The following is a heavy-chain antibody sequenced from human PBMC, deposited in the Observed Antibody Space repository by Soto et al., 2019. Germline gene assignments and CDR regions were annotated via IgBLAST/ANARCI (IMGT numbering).Heavy chain of an antibody. Sequence: PWRSLRLSCAASGFTVSSYEMNWVRQAPGKGLEWVSYISRIDSTIYYADSLKGRFTISRDNATNSLYLQMNSLSAEDTAVYYCAREHSYDALDLWGQGTMVTVSS. V-gene: IGHV3-48*03. CDR3: AREHSYDALDL. D-gene: IGHD5-18*01. CDR2: ISRIDSTI. J-gene: IGHJ3*01. CDR1: GFTVSSYE.